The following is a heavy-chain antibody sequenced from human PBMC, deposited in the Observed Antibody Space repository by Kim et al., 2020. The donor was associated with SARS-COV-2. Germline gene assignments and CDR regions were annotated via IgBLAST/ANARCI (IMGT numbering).Heavy chain of an antibody. Sequence: GGSLRLSCAASGFTFSSYSMNWVRQAPGKGLEWVSSISSSSSYIYYADSVKGRFTISRDNAKNSLYLQMNSLRAEDTAVYYCARGGGGYFDWLLPDYWGQGTLVTVSS. CDR3: ARGGGGYFDWLLPDY. V-gene: IGHV3-21*01. J-gene: IGHJ4*02. CDR2: ISSSSSYI. CDR1: GFTFSSYS. D-gene: IGHD3-9*01.